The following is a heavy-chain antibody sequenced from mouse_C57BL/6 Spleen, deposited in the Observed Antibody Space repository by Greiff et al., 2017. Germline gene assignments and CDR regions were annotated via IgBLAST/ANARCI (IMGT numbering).Heavy chain of an antibody. D-gene: IGHD1-1*01. Sequence: EVQLVESGGGLVQPGGSLKLSCAASGFTFSDYYMYWVRQTPEKRLEWVAYISNGGGSTYYPDTVKGRFTISRDNAKNTLYLQMSRLKSEDTAMYYCARHPNYYGSSYCYFDVWGTGTTVTVSS. CDR3: ARHPNYYGSSYCYFDV. J-gene: IGHJ1*03. CDR2: ISNGGGST. V-gene: IGHV5-12*01. CDR1: GFTFSDYY.